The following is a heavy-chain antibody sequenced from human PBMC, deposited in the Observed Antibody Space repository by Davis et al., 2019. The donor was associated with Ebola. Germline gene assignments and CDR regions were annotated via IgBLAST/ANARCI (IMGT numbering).Heavy chain of an antibody. Sequence: PSETLSLTCAIPGDTVSGSSGAWNWIRQSPSRGLEWLGRTYYTSKWYNDYAVSVKSRITISPDTSKNQFSLHLNSVTPEDTALYYCTRGWLRGGMGVWGEGTTVTV. J-gene: IGHJ6*02. D-gene: IGHD5-18*01. CDR2: TYYTSKWYN. CDR1: GDTVSGSSGA. V-gene: IGHV6-1*01. CDR3: TRGWLRGGMGV.